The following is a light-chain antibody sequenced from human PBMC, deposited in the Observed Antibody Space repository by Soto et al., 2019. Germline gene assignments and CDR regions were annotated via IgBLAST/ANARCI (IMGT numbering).Light chain of an antibody. V-gene: IGLV2-14*03. CDR1: RSDLDDYNV. J-gene: IGLJ2*01. CDR2: SVN. Sequence: QSVLTKPASVSGSPGQSITISCTGTRSDLDDYNVVSWFQVHPGKAPKILIFSVNSRPSGVSKRFSGSKSSNTASLTISGPQPEYQADDYCSSYTSSSTHVFGGGTKLTVL. CDR3: SSYTSSSTHV.